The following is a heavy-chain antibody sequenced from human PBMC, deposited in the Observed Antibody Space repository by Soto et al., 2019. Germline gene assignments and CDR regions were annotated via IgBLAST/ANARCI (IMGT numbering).Heavy chain of an antibody. CDR1: GGSISSGDYY. V-gene: IGHV4-30-4*01. CDR3: ARAIYGSEVASNWFDP. Sequence: QVQLQESGPGLVKPSQTLSLTCTVSGGSISSGDYYWSWIRHPPGNGLEWIGYIYYSGSTYYIPSPKSRVTISVDTSKNHFSRKLSSVTAADTAVYYCARAIYGSEVASNWFDPWGQGTLVTVSS. D-gene: IGHD3-10*01. CDR2: IYYSGST. J-gene: IGHJ5*02.